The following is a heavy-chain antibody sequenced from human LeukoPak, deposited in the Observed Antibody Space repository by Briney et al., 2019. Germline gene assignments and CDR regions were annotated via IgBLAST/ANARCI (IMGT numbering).Heavy chain of an antibody. Sequence: ASVKVSCKASGYTFTSYGISWVRQAPGQGLEWMGWISAYNGNTNYAQKLQGRVTMATDTSTSTAYMELRSLRSDDTAVYYCARVSMEWGLNWFDPWGQGTLVTVSS. V-gene: IGHV1-18*01. D-gene: IGHD2/OR15-2a*01. J-gene: IGHJ5*02. CDR3: ARVSMEWGLNWFDP. CDR2: ISAYNGNT. CDR1: GYTFTSYG.